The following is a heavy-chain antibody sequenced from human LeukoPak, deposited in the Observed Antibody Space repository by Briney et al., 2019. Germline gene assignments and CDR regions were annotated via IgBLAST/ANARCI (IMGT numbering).Heavy chain of an antibody. CDR1: GGSITSSSYY. Sequence: SETLSLTCTVSGGSITSSSYYWAWIRQPPGKGLEWIGSIYYSGSTYYNPSLKSRVTISVDTSKTQFSLKLSSVTAADTALYYCARAADMVRGVIGAFDIWGQGTMVTVSS. CDR3: ARAADMVRGVIGAFDI. J-gene: IGHJ3*02. D-gene: IGHD3-10*01. V-gene: IGHV4-39*07. CDR2: IYYSGST.